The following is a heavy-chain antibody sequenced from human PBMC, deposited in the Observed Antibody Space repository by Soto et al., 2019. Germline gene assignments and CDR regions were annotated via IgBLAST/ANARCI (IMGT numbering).Heavy chain of an antibody. CDR3: SRFRHLRPLDY. D-gene: IGHD6-6*01. CDR1: GYTFTSYG. J-gene: IGHJ4*02. Sequence: GASVKVSCKASGYTFTSYGISWVRQAPGQGLEFMGWITGSNGNTNYAQKFQDRVIMTTDTYTCTYYTEVRTLRSDDTAIYYCSRFRHLRPLDYWGQGTLVTVSS. CDR2: ITGSNGNT. V-gene: IGHV1-18*01.